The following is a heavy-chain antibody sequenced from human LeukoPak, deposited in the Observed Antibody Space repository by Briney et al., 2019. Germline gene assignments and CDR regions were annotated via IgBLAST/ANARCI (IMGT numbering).Heavy chain of an antibody. CDR1: GGSISSLY. D-gene: IGHD6-6*01. Sequence: PSETLSLTCSVSGGSISSLYWSWIRQPPGKGLEGIGYIYYTGSTNYNPSLKSRVTMFVDMSKNQFSLRLSSVTAADTAVYYCARHRAYSSSSPFDYWGQGTLVTVSS. CDR3: ARHRAYSSSSPFDY. CDR2: IYYTGST. J-gene: IGHJ4*02. V-gene: IGHV4-59*08.